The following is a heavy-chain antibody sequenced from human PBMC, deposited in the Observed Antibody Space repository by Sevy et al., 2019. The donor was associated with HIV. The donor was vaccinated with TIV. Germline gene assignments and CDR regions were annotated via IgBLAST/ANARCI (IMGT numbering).Heavy chain of an antibody. D-gene: IGHD3-16*01. CDR2: ISYDGRNNK. CDR3: ARDRGEILSSAFDY. Sequence: GGSLRLSCAAFGFTFSDHRMHWVRQAPGKGLEWVAVISYDGRNNKYNVDSVKGRFNIPRDNSKNTVYLQMNSLRPEDTAIYYCARDRGEILSSAFDYWGQGTLVTVSS. J-gene: IGHJ4*02. CDR1: GFTFSDHR. V-gene: IGHV3-30*03.